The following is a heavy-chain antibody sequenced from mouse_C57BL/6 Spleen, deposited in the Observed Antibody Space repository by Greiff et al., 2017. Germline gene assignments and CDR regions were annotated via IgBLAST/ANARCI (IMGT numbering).Heavy chain of an antibody. CDR3: ARYDYDGPCFAY. V-gene: IGHV1-55*01. Sequence: QVQLQQPGAELVKPGASVKMSCKASGYTFTSYWITWVKQRPGQGLEWIGDIYPGSGSTNYNEKFKSKATLTVDTSSSTAYMQLSSLTSEDSAVYCCARYDYDGPCFAYWGQGTLVTVSA. D-gene: IGHD2-4*01. CDR2: IYPGSGST. CDR1: GYTFTSYW. J-gene: IGHJ3*01.